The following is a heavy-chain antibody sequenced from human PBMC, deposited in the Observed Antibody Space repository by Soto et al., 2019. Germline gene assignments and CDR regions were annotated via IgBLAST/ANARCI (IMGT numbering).Heavy chain of an antibody. CDR1: GITFRTYT. CDR2: IRGFSPYT. V-gene: IGHV3-21*01. J-gene: IGHJ6*02. CDR3: ARDRGYDAHDYYYNAMDV. Sequence: EVQLVESGGGLVKPGGSLRLSCISSGITFRTYTMNWVRQAPGKGLEWVSGIRGFSPYTFYAESGKGRFTISRDNAKNSLYLQMNSLRAEDTAVYYCARDRGYDAHDYYYNAMDVWGQGTTVTVSS. D-gene: IGHD3-10*01.